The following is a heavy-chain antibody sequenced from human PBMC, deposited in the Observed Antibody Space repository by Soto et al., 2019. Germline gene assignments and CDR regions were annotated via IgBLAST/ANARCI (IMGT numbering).Heavy chain of an antibody. D-gene: IGHD2-21*01. V-gene: IGHV4-34*01. CDR2: INHSGST. CDR1: GGSFSGYY. CDR3: VRGAYPSDAFDI. J-gene: IGHJ3*02. Sequence: PSETLSLTCAVYGGSFSGYYWSWIRQPPGKGLEWVGEINHSGSTNYNPSLKSRVTISVDTSKNQFSLKLSSVTAADTAVYYCVRGAYPSDAFDIWGQGTMVTVSS.